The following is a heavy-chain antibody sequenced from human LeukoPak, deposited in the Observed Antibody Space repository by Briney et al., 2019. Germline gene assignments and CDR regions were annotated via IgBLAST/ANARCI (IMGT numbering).Heavy chain of an antibody. V-gene: IGHV3-7*01. CDR1: GFTFISYC. CDR3: ARDPGEWELLLDY. J-gene: IGHJ4*02. D-gene: IGHD1-26*01. CDR2: MNIDGSEK. Sequence: GGSLRLSCAASGFTFISYCMGWVRQAPGKRPEWVANMNIDGSEKYYADSVKGRFTISRDNARNSVYLQMNGLRVEDTAVYYCARDPGEWELLLDYWGQGTLVTVSS.